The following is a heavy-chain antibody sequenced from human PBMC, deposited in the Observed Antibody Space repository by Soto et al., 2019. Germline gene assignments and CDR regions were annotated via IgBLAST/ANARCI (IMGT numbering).Heavy chain of an antibody. D-gene: IGHD5-12*01. CDR3: ARVNIVSTIHAWDYYYGMDV. V-gene: IGHV3-11*01. Sequence: QVQLVESGGGLVKPGGSLRLSCAASGFTFSDYYMSWIRQAPGKGLEWVSYISSSTSTIYYADSVKGRFTISRDNAKNSLYLQMTSLRAEDTAVYYCARVNIVSTIHAWDYYYGMDVWGQGTTVTVSS. J-gene: IGHJ6*02. CDR1: GFTFSDYY. CDR2: ISSSTSTI.